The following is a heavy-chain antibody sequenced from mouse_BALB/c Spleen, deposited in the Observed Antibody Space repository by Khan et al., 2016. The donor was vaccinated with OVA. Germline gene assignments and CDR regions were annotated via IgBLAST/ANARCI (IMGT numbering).Heavy chain of an antibody. CDR1: GFTFSSYA. D-gene: IGHD1-1*01. CDR3: ARGHFYGSSYDYWYFDG. Sequence: EVELVESGGGLVKPGGSLKLSCAASGFTFSSYAMSWVRQTPEKRLEWVASINSGGSFYYSDSVRGRFTISRDNARNILYLQMSRLKSEDTAMYYCARGHFYGSSYDYWYFDGWGAGTTVTVSS. CDR2: INSGGSF. V-gene: IGHV5-6-5*01. J-gene: IGHJ1*01.